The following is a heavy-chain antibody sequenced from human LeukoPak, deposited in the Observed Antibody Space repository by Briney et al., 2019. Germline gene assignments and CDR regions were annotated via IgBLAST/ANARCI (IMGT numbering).Heavy chain of an antibody. CDR1: GGSFSGYY. V-gene: IGHV4-34*01. Sequence: SETLSLTCAVYGGSFSGYYWSWIRQPPGKGLEWIGEINHSGSTNYNPSPKSLVTISVYTSKNQFSLKLSSVTAADTAVYYCARGTGIAVAGPRAGYDYWGQGTLVTVSS. CDR2: INHSGST. D-gene: IGHD6-19*01. J-gene: IGHJ4*02. CDR3: ARGTGIAVAGPRAGYDY.